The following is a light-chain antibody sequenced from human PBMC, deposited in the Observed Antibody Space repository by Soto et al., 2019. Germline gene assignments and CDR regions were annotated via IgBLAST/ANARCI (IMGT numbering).Light chain of an antibody. V-gene: IGKV1-27*01. Sequence: DIQLTQSPSSLSASVGDRVTITCWVSQGMSSYLNWDRHKPGKVPKLLIYGASNLQSGVPSPFSGCGSGTDFTLTISSLQPEDVGTYYCQRTYNAPPTFGQGTKVEIK. CDR2: GAS. J-gene: IGKJ1*01. CDR3: QRTYNAPPT. CDR1: QGMSSY.